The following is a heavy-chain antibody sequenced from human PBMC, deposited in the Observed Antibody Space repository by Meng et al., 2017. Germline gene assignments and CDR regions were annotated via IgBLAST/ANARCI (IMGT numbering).Heavy chain of an antibody. V-gene: IGHV7-4-1*02. CDR3: AREGRVDFDY. CDR2: INTTTGNP. D-gene: IGHD1-26*01. J-gene: IGHJ4*02. Sequence: QVELVQSGAELKTPGASVKVSCKATGYTFTSYAMHWVRQAPGQGLEWMGWINTTTGNPTHAQGFTGPFVYSLDPSVSTAYLQISSLKAEDTAVYYCAREGRVDFDYWGQGTLVAVSS. CDR1: GYTFTSYA.